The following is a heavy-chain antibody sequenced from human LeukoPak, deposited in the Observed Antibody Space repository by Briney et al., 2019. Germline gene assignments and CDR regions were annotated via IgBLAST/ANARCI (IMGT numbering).Heavy chain of an antibody. CDR2: IYTSGGT. CDR3: ARFVGGSSWYLSDWFDP. V-gene: IGHV4-4*07. J-gene: IGHJ5*02. CDR1: GGSISSYY. D-gene: IGHD6-13*01. Sequence: SETLSLTCTVSGGSISSYYWSWIRQPAGKVLEWIGRIYTSGGTNYNPSLKSRVTMSVDTSKNQFSLKLSSVTAADTAVYYCARFVGGSSWYLSDWFDPWGQGTLVTVSS.